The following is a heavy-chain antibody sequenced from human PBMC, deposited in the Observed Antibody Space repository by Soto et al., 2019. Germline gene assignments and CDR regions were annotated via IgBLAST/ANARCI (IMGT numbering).Heavy chain of an antibody. D-gene: IGHD1-26*01. CDR1: GGTFSSYA. V-gene: IGHV1-69*06. J-gene: IGHJ6*02. CDR2: IIPIFGTA. CDR3: ARGKIGGSYYPCYYYGMDV. Sequence: QVQLVQSGAEVKKPGSSVKVSCKASGGTFSSYAISWVRQAPGQGLEWMGGIIPIFGTANYAQKFQGRVTITADKSTSTAYMELSSLRSEDTAVYYCARGKIGGSYYPCYYYGMDVWGQGTTVTVSS.